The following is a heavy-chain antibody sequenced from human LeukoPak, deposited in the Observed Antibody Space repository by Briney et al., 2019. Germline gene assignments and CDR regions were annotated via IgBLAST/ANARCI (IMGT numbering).Heavy chain of an antibody. Sequence: ASLKVSCKVSGYTLTDFSMHWVRQAPGKGLEWMGGFDRKGGETNYAQKFQGRVTMTEDTSTDTAYMELSSLRSEDTAVYYCATNVRRYSSGWYPGDFDYWGQGTLVTVSS. D-gene: IGHD6-19*01. CDR2: FDRKGGET. J-gene: IGHJ4*02. CDR3: ATNVRRYSSGWYPGDFDY. CDR1: GYTLTDFS. V-gene: IGHV1-24*01.